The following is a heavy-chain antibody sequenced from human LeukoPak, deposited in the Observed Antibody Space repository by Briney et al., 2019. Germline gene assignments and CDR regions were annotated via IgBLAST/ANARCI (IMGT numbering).Heavy chain of an antibody. V-gene: IGHV1-2*02. D-gene: IGHD1-14*01. CDR2: INPKSGGT. CDR1: GYTFTDFY. CDR3: ARLSEHPY. Sequence: SVKVSCRPSGYTFTDFYVPRVRQAPGQWLKGMRWINPKSGGTNYAEQFQGRVTMTRDTSISTAYMELSRLRSGDTAVYYCARLSEHPYWGQGTLVTVSS. J-gene: IGHJ4*02.